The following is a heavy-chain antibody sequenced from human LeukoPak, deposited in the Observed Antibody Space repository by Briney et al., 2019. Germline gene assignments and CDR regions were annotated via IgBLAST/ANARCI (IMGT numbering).Heavy chain of an antibody. V-gene: IGHV3-23*01. Sequence: PGGSLRLSCAASGFTFSSYAMSWVRQAPGKGLEWVSAISGSGGSTYYADSVKGRFTISRDNSKNSLYLQMNSLRAEDTAVYYCARDALRIDIVVVPAAIAPGYYYYGMDVWGQGTTVTVSS. CDR2: ISGSGGST. CDR1: GFTFSSYA. D-gene: IGHD2-2*01. J-gene: IGHJ6*02. CDR3: ARDALRIDIVVVPAAIAPGYYYYGMDV.